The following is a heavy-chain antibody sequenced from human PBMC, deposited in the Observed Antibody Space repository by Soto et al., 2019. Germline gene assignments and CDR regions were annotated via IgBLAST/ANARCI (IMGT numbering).Heavy chain of an antibody. CDR1: GGSISSGGYY. CDR3: ARAGRYSGYDSLFYFDY. V-gene: IGHV4-31*03. J-gene: IGHJ4*02. Sequence: QVQLQESGPGLVKPSQTLSLTCTVSGGSISSGGYYWSWIRQHPGKGLEWIGYIYYSGSTYYNPSLKSRVTLAVDTSKTQSSLKLSSVTAADPAVYYCARAGRYSGYDSLFYFDYWGQGTLVTVSS. D-gene: IGHD5-12*01. CDR2: IYYSGST.